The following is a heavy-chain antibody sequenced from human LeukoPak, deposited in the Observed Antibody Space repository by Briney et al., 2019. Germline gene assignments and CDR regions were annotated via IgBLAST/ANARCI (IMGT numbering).Heavy chain of an antibody. D-gene: IGHD3-22*01. V-gene: IGHV3-30*18. Sequence: PGRSLRLSCAASGFTFSSYGMHWVRQAPGKGLEWVAVISYDGSNKYYADSVKGRFTISRDNSKNTLYLQMSSLRAEDTAVYYCAKALTDYYDSSGYYYSYYYYGMDVWGQGTTVTVSS. CDR3: AKALTDYYDSSGYYYSYYYYGMDV. J-gene: IGHJ6*02. CDR1: GFTFSSYG. CDR2: ISYDGSNK.